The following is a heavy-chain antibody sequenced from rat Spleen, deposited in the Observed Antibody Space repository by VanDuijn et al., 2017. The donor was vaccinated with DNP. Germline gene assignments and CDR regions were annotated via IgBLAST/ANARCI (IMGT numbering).Heavy chain of an antibody. Sequence: EVQLVESGGGLVQPGRSLKLSCAASGFTFSDYNMAWVRQAPKKGLEWVATISYDGSSTYYRDSVKGRFTISRDHAKSSLYLQMNSLKSEDTATYYCARGSTSIYWYFDFWGPGTMVTVSS. J-gene: IGHJ1*01. CDR2: ISYDGSST. CDR1: GFTFSDYN. CDR3: ARGSTSIYWYFDF. D-gene: IGHD3-1*01. V-gene: IGHV5-7*01.